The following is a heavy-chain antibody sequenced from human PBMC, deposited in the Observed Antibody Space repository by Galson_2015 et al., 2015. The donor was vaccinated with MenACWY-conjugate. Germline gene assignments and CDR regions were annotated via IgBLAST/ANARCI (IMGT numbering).Heavy chain of an antibody. V-gene: IGHV3-21*05. CDR1: GFTFSRYW. J-gene: IGHJ6*02. CDR3: ARGGVTILGVVLYGMDV. CDR2: ISSNNRDT. Sequence: SLRLSCAVSGFTFSRYWMHWVRQAPGKGLEWVSYISSNNRDTNYAESVRGRFTISRDNAKNLLYLQMNSLRAEDTAVYYCARGGVTILGVVLYGMDVWGQGTTVTVSS. D-gene: IGHD3-3*01.